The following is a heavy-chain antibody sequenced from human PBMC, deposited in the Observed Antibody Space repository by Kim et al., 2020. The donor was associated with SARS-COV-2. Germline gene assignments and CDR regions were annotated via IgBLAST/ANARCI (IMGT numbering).Heavy chain of an antibody. CDR3: ARDAEDCSSTSCYSGWDYYYYSMDV. J-gene: IGHJ6*02. D-gene: IGHD2-2*01. CDR1: GFTFSSYA. V-gene: IGHV3-30*04. Sequence: GGSLRLSCAASGFTFSSYAMHWVRQAPGKGLEWVAVISYDGSNKNYTDSVKGRFTISRDNSKNTLYLQMNSLRAADTAVYYCARDAEDCSSTSCYSGWDYYYYSMDVWGQGTTVTVSS. CDR2: ISYDGSNK.